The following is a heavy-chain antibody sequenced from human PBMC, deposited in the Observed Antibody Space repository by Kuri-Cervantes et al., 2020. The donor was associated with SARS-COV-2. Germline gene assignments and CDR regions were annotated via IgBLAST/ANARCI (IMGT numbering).Heavy chain of an antibody. CDR3: ARALKGKQWLVRYYFDY. Sequence: ASVKVSCKASGYTFTSYAMHWVRQAPGQRLEWMGWINAGNGNTKYSQKFQGRVTITRDTSANTAYMELSSLRSEDTAVYYCARALKGKQWLVRYYFDYWGQGTLVTVSS. CDR2: INAGNGNT. V-gene: IGHV1-3*01. D-gene: IGHD6-19*01. CDR1: GYTFTSYA. J-gene: IGHJ4*02.